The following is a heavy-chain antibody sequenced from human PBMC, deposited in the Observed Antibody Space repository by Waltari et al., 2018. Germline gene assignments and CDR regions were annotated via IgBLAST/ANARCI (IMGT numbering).Heavy chain of an antibody. CDR3: ARVQGGNYYGSGSYYKRDHWYFDL. CDR2: IYYSGST. V-gene: IGHV4-39*07. D-gene: IGHD3-10*01. J-gene: IGHJ2*01. Sequence: QLQLQESGPGLVKPSETLSLTCTVSGGSISSSSYYWGWIRQPPGKGLELIGSIYYSGSTYYNPSLKSRVTISVDTSKNQFSLKLSSVTAADTAVYYCARVQGGNYYGSGSYYKRDHWYFDLWGRGTLVTVSS. CDR1: GGSISSSSYY.